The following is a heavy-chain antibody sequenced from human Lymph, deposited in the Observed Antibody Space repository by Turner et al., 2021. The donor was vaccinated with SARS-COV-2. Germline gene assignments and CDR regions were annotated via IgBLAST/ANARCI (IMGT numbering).Heavy chain of an antibody. J-gene: IGHJ4*02. Sequence: QVQLQESCPGLVQPSETLSLTCTASDGSISSYYLSWIRQPPGKGLEWIGYIYYSGSTNYNPSLKSRVTISVDTSKNQFSLRLSYVTAADTAVYYCARGFDYWGQGTLVTVSS. CDR2: IYYSGST. V-gene: IGHV4-59*08. CDR3: ARGFDY. CDR1: DGSISSYY.